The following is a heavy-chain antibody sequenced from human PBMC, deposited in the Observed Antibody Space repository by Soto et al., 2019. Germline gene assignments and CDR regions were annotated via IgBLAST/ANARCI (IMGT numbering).Heavy chain of an antibody. CDR1: GGSISGSY. V-gene: IGHV4-59*08. CDR3: AKLDKLRDFDWLGYYYHSMNV. J-gene: IGHJ6*02. CDR2: IYYSGTT. D-gene: IGHD3-9*01. Sequence: SETLSLTCTVSGGSISGSYWSWIRQPPGKGLEWIGYIYYSGTTNYSPSLEGRVTISVDTSKNQFYLKLSSVTAADTAVYYCAKLDKLRDFDWLGYYYHSMNVWGQGTTVTVAS.